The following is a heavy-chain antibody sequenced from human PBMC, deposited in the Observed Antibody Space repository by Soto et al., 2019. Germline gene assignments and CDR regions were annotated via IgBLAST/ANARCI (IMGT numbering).Heavy chain of an antibody. CDR1: GYTFTSYG. D-gene: IGHD6-19*01. CDR2: IIPIFGTA. CDR3: ARDSSGRGWFDP. Sequence: PSVKGSCKASGYTFTSYGISWVRQAPGQGLEWMGGIIPIFGTANYAQKFQGRVTITADESTSTAYMELSSLRSEDTAVYYCARDSSGRGWFDPWGQGTLVTVSS. V-gene: IGHV1-69*13. J-gene: IGHJ5*02.